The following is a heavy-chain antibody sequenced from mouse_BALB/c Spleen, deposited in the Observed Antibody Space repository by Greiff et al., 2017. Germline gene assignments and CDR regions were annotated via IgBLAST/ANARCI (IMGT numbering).Heavy chain of an antibody. Sequence: EASGFDFSRYWMSWVRQAPGKGLEWIGEINPDSSTINYTPSLKDKFIISRDNAKNTLYLQMGKVRSEDTALYYCARFYGSRAWFAYWGQGTLVTVSA. V-gene: IGHV4-1*02. CDR2: INPDSSTI. D-gene: IGHD1-1*01. CDR1: GFDFSRYW. CDR3: ARFYGSRAWFAY. J-gene: IGHJ3*01.